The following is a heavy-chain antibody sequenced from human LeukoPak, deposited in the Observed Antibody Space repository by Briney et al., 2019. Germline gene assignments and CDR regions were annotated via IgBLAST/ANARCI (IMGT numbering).Heavy chain of an antibody. CDR2: IYYSGST. Sequence: SETLSLTCTVSGGSISSYYWSWIRQPPGKGLEWIGYIYYSGSTNYNPSLKSRVTISVDTSKNQFSLKLSSVTAADTAVYYCARDSTGTRYDFWSGSYYYYGMDVWGQGTTVTVSS. D-gene: IGHD3-3*01. CDR3: ARDSTGTRYDFWSGSYYYYGMDV. CDR1: GGSISSYY. V-gene: IGHV4-59*01. J-gene: IGHJ6*02.